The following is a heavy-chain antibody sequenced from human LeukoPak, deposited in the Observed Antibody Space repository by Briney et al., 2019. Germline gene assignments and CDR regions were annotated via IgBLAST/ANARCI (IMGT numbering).Heavy chain of an antibody. J-gene: IGHJ4*02. D-gene: IGHD4-17*01. CDR2: IGTAGDT. V-gene: IGHV3-13*01. CDR1: GFTFSSYD. Sequence: GGSLRLSCAASGFTFSSYDMHWVRQATGKGLEWGSAIGTAGDTYYPGSVKGRFTISRENAKNSLYLQMNSLRAGDTAVYYCARSGDGDYYFDYWGQGTLVTVSS. CDR3: ARSGDGDYYFDY.